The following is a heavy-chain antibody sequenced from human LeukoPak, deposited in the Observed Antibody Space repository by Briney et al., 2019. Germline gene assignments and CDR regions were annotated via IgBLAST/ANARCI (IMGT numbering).Heavy chain of an antibody. CDR3: ARGVLWFGESNYYYYYMVV. Sequence: ASVKVSCKASGYTFTSYDINWVRQGTGQGLERMGWMNPNSGNTGYAQKFQGRVTMTRNTSISTAYMELSSLRSEDTAVYYCARGVLWFGESNYYYYYMVVWGKGTTVTISS. CDR1: GYTFTSYD. V-gene: IGHV1-8*01. CDR2: MNPNSGNT. D-gene: IGHD3-10*01. J-gene: IGHJ6*03.